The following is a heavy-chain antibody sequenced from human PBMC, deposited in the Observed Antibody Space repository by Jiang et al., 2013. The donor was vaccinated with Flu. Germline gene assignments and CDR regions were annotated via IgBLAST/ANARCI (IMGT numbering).Heavy chain of an antibody. CDR1: GYTFATHG. CDR2: IAAYDYDT. D-gene: IGHD3-3*01. V-gene: IGHV1-18*01. J-gene: IGHJ6*02. CDR3: ARDTEWSDRFNLNSGMDV. Sequence: YGAEVKKPGASVRVSCKASGYTFATHGVTWVRQAPGQGLEWMGWIAAYDYDTKFAQKFQGRVTMTTDTSTSTAYMELRSLRPEDTAVYYCARDTEWSDRFNLNSGMDVVGPRATVTVSS.